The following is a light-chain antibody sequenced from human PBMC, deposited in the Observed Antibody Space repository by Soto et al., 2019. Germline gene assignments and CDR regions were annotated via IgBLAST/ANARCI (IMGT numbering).Light chain of an antibody. V-gene: IGLV1-40*01. CDR2: GNN. CDR3: QSYDNSLSGYV. CDR1: SSNFGTGFD. J-gene: IGLJ1*01. Sequence: QSALTQPPSVSGAPGQRVTISCTGSSSNFGTGFDVHWYQQLPGTAPRLLLYGNNNRPSGVPDRFSGSKSATSASLAITGLQAEDEADYYCQSYDNSLSGYVFGTGTKVTVL.